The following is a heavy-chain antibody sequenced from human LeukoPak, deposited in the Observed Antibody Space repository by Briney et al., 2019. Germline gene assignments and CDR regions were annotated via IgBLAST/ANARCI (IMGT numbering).Heavy chain of an antibody. Sequence: SVKVSCKASGGTFSSYAISWVRQAPGQGLEWMGGIIPIFGTANYAQKLQGRVTMTTDTSTSTAYMELRSLRSDDTAVYYCARVVGASPTDAFDIWGQGTMVTVSS. D-gene: IGHD1-26*01. CDR3: ARVVGASPTDAFDI. CDR2: IIPIFGTA. V-gene: IGHV1-69*05. J-gene: IGHJ3*02. CDR1: GGTFSSYA.